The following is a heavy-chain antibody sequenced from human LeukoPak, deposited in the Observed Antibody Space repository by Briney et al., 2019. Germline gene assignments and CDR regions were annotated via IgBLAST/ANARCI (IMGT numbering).Heavy chain of an antibody. V-gene: IGHV1-46*01. Sequence: SLKVSCKASLNTLISDYMHWVRQAPGQELEWMGMINPSGGTSHSTRCAQRVQCRRTETSDTATRTAYMELRSLRSQDTAAEYCARSPMMFCTPTRCVGSWFDPWGERTVVTV. CDR2: INPSGGTSHST. D-gene: IGHD2-15*01. CDR1: LNTLISDY. J-gene: IGHJ5*02. CDR3: ARSPMMFCTPTRCVGSWFDP.